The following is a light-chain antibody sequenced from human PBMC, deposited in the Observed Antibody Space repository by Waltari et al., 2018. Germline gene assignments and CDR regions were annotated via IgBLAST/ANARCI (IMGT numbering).Light chain of an antibody. V-gene: IGLV1-47*01. Sequence: QSVLTQPPSASGTPGQRVTISCSGSSSNIEMNYVYWFQRLPGTAPTLLIYRNNQRPSGVPDRFSGSKSGTSASLAISGLRSDDEADYYCAAWDDSLSGLYVFGTGTKVTVL. CDR2: RNN. J-gene: IGLJ1*01. CDR3: AAWDDSLSGLYV. CDR1: SSNIEMNY.